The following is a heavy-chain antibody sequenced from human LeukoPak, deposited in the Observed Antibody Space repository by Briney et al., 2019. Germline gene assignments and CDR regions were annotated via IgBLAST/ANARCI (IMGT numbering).Heavy chain of an antibody. Sequence: GGSLRLSCAASGFTFSSYWMSWVRQAPGKGLDWVANIKQDGSEKYYVDSVKGRFTISRDNAKNSLYLQMNSLRAEDTAVYYCARRIAVAGWYYFDYWGQGTLVTVSS. CDR1: GFTFSSYW. CDR3: ARRIAVAGWYYFDY. D-gene: IGHD6-19*01. CDR2: IKQDGSEK. V-gene: IGHV3-7*01. J-gene: IGHJ4*02.